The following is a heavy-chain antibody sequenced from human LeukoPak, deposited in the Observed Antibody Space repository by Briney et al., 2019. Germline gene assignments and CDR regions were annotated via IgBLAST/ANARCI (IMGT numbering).Heavy chain of an antibody. J-gene: IGHJ3*02. CDR3: ARDTELSSSFAFDI. Sequence: GGSLRLSCAASGFTFSSYWMNWVRQAPGKGLEWVASISLDGSERYYVGSVKGRFTISRDNAKKSLYLRMNSLRAEDTAVYYCARDTELSSSFAFDIWGQGSLVTVSS. D-gene: IGHD6-13*01. V-gene: IGHV3-7*01. CDR1: GFTFSSYW. CDR2: ISLDGSER.